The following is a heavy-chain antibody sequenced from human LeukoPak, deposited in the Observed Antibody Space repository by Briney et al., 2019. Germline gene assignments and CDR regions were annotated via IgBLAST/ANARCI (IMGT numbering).Heavy chain of an antibody. D-gene: IGHD4-17*01. V-gene: IGHV4-59*01. CDR2: IYYSGST. CDR1: SGSISSYY. CDR3: AREKVDYGVSYWFDP. Sequence: SETLSLTCTVSSGSISSYYWSWIRQPPGKGLEWIGYIYYSGSTNYNPSLKSRVTISVDTSKNQFSLKLSSVTAADTAVYYCAREKVDYGVSYWFDPWGQGTLVTVSS. J-gene: IGHJ5*02.